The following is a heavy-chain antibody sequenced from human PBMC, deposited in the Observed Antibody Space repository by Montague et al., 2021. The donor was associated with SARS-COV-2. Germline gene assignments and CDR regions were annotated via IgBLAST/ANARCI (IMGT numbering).Heavy chain of an antibody. CDR3: AQGIGDSRSFLEF. J-gene: IGHJ4*02. D-gene: IGHD6-13*01. CDR2: ISWDGTTT. V-gene: IGHV3-43*01. Sequence: SLRLSCAASGFKFDDYTTHWVRQVPGKGLQWVSLISWDGTTTHYAESVEGRFTISRDNSISSLYLQMSSLRNDDTGLYYCAQGIGDSRSFLEFWGQGTLLTGSS. CDR1: GFKFDDYT.